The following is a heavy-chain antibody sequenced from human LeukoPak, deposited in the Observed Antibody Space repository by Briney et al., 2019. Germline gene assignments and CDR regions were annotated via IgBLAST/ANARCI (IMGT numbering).Heavy chain of an antibody. D-gene: IGHD3-22*01. CDR1: GGSFSGYY. Sequence: PPETLSLTCAVYGGSFSGYYWSWIRQPPGKGLEWIGEINHSGSTNYNPSLKSRVTISVDTSKNQFSLKLSSVTAADTAVYYCARVRGTYYYDSSGPSPYYFDYWGQGTLVTVS. CDR3: ARVRGTYYYDSSGPSPYYFDY. CDR2: INHSGST. J-gene: IGHJ4*02. V-gene: IGHV4-34*01.